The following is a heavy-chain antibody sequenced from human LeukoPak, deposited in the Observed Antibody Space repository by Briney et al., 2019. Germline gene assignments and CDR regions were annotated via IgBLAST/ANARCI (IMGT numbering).Heavy chain of an antibody. D-gene: IGHD3-10*01. CDR3: ARGSGSYYNNALYYYYYGMDV. V-gene: IGHV4-59*08. CDR2: IYYSGST. Sequence: ASETLSLTCTVSGGSISSYYWSWVRQPPGKGLEWIGYIYYSGSTNYNPSLKSRVTISVDTSKNQFSLKLSSVTAADTAVYYCARGSGSYYNNALYYYYYGMDVWGQGTTVTVSS. CDR1: GGSISSYY. J-gene: IGHJ6*02.